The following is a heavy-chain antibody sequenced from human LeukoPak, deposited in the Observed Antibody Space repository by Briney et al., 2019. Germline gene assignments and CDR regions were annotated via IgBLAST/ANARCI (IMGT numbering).Heavy chain of an antibody. V-gene: IGHV1-2*02. J-gene: IGHJ4*02. CDR1: GYTFSAYY. Sequence: ASVKVSCKASGYTFSAYYMNWVRQAPGQGLEWMGWINPNSGGTNYAQKFQGRVTMTRDTSISTAYMELSRLRSDDTAVYYCARAMVRGAYIPLGYWGQGTLVTVSS. D-gene: IGHD3-10*01. CDR3: ARAMVRGAYIPLGY. CDR2: INPNSGGT.